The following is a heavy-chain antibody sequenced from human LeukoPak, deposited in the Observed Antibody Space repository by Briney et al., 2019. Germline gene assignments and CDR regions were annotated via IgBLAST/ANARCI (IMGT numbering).Heavy chain of an antibody. J-gene: IGHJ4*02. CDR1: GYTFTSYG. D-gene: IGHD5-12*01. CDR2: ISAYNGNT. Sequence: ASVKVSCKASGYTFTSYGISWVRQAPGQGLEWMGWISAYNGNTNYAQKLQGRVTMTRNTSISTAYMELSSLRSEDTAVYYCARGRDIVATEYYFDYWGQGTLVTVSS. CDR3: ARGRDIVATEYYFDY. V-gene: IGHV1-18*01.